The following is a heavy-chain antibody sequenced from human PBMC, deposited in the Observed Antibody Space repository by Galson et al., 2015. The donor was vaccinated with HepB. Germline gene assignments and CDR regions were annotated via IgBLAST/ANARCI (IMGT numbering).Heavy chain of an antibody. Sequence: SLRLSCAASGFTFSDDYMDWVRQAPGRGLEWVGRNRRKGSSDTTECAASVKGRFTVSRDDSKNSLYLQMNSLKTEDTALYYCARAGDSGIYTFDLWGQGVLVPVSS. V-gene: IGHV3-72*01. D-gene: IGHD3-10*01. CDR3: ARAGDSGIYTFDL. J-gene: IGHJ4*02. CDR2: NRRKGSSDTT. CDR1: GFTFSDDY.